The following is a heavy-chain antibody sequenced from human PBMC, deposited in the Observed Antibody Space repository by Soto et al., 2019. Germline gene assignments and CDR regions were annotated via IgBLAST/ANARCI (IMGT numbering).Heavy chain of an antibody. CDR3: ARHPIVYYYGSGSFFGY. CDR2: IYYSGST. J-gene: IGHJ4*02. Sequence: GSLRLSCTVSGGSISSSSYYWGWIRQPPGKGLEWIGSIYYSGSTYYNPSLKSRVTISVDTSKNQFSLKLSSVTAADTAVYYCARHPIVYYYGSGSFFGYWGQGTLVTVSS. CDR1: GGSISSSSYY. V-gene: IGHV4-39*01. D-gene: IGHD3-10*01.